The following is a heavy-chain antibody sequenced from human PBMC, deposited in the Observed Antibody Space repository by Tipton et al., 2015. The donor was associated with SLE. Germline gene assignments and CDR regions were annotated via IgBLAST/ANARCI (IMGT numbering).Heavy chain of an antibody. Sequence: SLRLSCAASGFTFSSYAMRWVRQAPGKGLEYVSAISSNGGSTYYANSVKGRFTISRDNSKNTLYLQMGSLRAEDMAVYYCARARGIAVAGAFFDYWGQGTLVTVSS. CDR2: ISSNGGST. D-gene: IGHD6-19*01. CDR3: ARARGIAVAGAFFDY. J-gene: IGHJ4*02. V-gene: IGHV3-64*01. CDR1: GFTFSSYA.